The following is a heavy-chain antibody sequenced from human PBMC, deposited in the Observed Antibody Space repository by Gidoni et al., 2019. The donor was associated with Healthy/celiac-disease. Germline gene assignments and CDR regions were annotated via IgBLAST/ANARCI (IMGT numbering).Heavy chain of an antibody. V-gene: IGHV4-34*01. Sequence: QVQLQQWGAGLLKPSETLSLTCAVYGGSCSGYYWSWMRQPPGKGLEWIGEINHSGRTNYNPSLKSRVTISVDTSKNQFSLKLSSVTAADTAVYYCARGIAARPAPFYGMDVWGQGTTVTVSS. CDR1: GGSCSGYY. D-gene: IGHD6-6*01. CDR3: ARGIAARPAPFYGMDV. CDR2: INHSGRT. J-gene: IGHJ6*02.